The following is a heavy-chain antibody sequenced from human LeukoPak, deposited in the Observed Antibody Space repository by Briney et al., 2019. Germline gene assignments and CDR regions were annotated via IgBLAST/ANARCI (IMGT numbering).Heavy chain of an antibody. CDR1: GVSFSGYY. CDR3: ARGDYVGNWFDP. CDR2: INHSGST. J-gene: IGHJ5*02. D-gene: IGHD4-17*01. Sequence: SETLSLTCAVYGVSFSGYYWSWIRQPPGKGLEWIGEINHSGSTNYNPSLKSRVTISVDTSKNQFSLKLSSVTAADTAVYYCARGDYVGNWFDPWGQGTLVTVSS. V-gene: IGHV4-34*01.